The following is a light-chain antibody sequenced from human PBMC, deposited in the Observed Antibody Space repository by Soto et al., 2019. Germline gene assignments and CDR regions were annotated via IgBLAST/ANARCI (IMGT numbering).Light chain of an antibody. Sequence: EIVLTQSPGTLSLSPGERATLSCRASQSISSNYLASYQQKPGQAPRLPIYGASFRATGIPDRFSGSGSGTDFTLTISRLEPEDFGVYYCQQYGRSPPGFTFGPGTKVDIK. J-gene: IGKJ3*01. CDR3: QQYGRSPPGFT. V-gene: IGKV3-20*01. CDR1: QSISSNY. CDR2: GAS.